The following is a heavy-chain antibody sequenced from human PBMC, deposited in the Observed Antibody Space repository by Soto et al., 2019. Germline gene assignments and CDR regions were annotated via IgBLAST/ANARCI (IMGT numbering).Heavy chain of an antibody. CDR1: GDSVSSNSAA. Sequence: SQTLSLTCAISGDSVSSNSAAWNWIRQSPSRGLEWLGRTYYRSKWYNDYAVSVKSRITINPDTSKNQFSLQLNSVTPEDTAVYYCARDEYKLLWDSYYYYGMDVWGQGTTVTVSS. CDR3: ARDEYKLLWDSYYYYGMDV. J-gene: IGHJ6*02. V-gene: IGHV6-1*01. CDR2: TYYRSKWYN. D-gene: IGHD2-2*01.